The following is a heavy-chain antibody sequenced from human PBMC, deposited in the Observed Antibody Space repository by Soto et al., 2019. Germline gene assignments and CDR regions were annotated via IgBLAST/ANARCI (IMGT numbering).Heavy chain of an antibody. J-gene: IGHJ4*02. CDR1: GFTFDDYT. V-gene: IGHV3-43*01. CDR2: ISWDGGST. CDR3: AKDISDGRTGLHSYYFDY. D-gene: IGHD7-27*01. Sequence: GGSLRLSCAASGFTFDDYTMHWVRQAPGKGLEWVSLISWDGGSTYYADSVKGRFTISRDNSKNSLYLQMNSLRTEDTALYYCAKDISDGRTGLHSYYFDYWGQGTLVTVSS.